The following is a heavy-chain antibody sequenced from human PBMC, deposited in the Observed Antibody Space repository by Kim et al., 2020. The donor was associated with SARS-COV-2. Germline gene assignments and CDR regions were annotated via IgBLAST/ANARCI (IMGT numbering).Heavy chain of an antibody. CDR1: GFTFSTYW. CDR3: ARPSSTSCPCYYMDV. Sequence: SPLLSCAASGFTFSTYWMYSARQAPPHALVWVSRINSDGSSTNYADSVKGRFTIPRDTSQNTLYLQMNSLRAEDTAVYYCARPSSTSCPCYYMDVWGKGTTVTVSS. V-gene: IGHV3-74*01. J-gene: IGHJ6*03. D-gene: IGHD2-2*01. CDR2: INSDGSST.